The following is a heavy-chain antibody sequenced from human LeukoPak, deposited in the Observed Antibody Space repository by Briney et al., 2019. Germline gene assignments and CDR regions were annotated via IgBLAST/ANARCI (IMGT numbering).Heavy chain of an antibody. CDR1: GFSLTTSTMC. V-gene: IGHV2-70*11. CDR2: IDWDDDK. Sequence: SGPALVRPTQTLTLTCTFSGFSLTTSTMCVNWIRQPPGKALEWLARIDWDDDKYYSTSLKTRLTISKDTSKNQVVLTMTNMDPVDTATYYCARILAGPDYFDYWGQGTLVTVSS. J-gene: IGHJ4*02. CDR3: ARILAGPDYFDY.